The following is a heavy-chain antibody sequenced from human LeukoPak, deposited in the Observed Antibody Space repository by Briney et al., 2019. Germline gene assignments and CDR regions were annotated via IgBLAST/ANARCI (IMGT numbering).Heavy chain of an antibody. V-gene: IGHV3-23*01. Sequence: PGGSLRLSCAASGFTFSNYAMSWVRQAPGKGLEWVAAISGSGAGTYYADSVKGRFTISRDNSKNTLYLQMNSLRAEDTAVYYCAKGGMYYDILTGYSMDAFDIWGQGQWSPSLQ. D-gene: IGHD3-9*01. J-gene: IGHJ3*02. CDR2: ISGSGAGT. CDR3: AKGGMYYDILTGYSMDAFDI. CDR1: GFTFSNYA.